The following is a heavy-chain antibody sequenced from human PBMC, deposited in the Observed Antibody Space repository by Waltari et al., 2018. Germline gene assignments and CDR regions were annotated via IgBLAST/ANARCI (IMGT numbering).Heavy chain of an antibody. D-gene: IGHD3-22*01. V-gene: IGHV2-70*04. J-gene: IGHJ4*02. CDR2: IDWDDDK. CDR3: ARMGDYYDSSGTGYFDY. Sequence: QVTLKESGPALVKPTQTLTLTCTFSGFSLSTSGMRVSWIRQPPGKALEWLARIDWDDDKFYSTSLKTRLTISKDTSKNQVVLTMTNMDPVDTATYYCARMGDYYDSSGTGYFDYWGQGTLVTVSS. CDR1: GFSLSTSGMR.